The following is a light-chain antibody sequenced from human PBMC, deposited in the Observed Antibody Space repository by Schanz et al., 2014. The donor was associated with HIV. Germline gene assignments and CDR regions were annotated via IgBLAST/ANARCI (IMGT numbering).Light chain of an antibody. CDR3: CSCTNTNTWV. V-gene: IGLV1-44*01. J-gene: IGLJ3*02. Sequence: QSLLTQPPSASGTPGQRVTISCSGTTSNIGSNIVNWYQQLPGTAPKLLIYTNNQRPSGVPDRFSGSKSDNTASLTISGLQAEDEGDYYCCSCTNTNTWVFGGGTKLTVL. CDR2: TNN. CDR1: TSNIGSNI.